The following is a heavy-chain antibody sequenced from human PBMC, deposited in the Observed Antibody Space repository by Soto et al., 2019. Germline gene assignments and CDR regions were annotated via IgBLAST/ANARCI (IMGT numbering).Heavy chain of an antibody. V-gene: IGHV3-33*01. D-gene: IGHD6-13*01. CDR3: ARSKGGSSWLYYFDY. CDR2: IWYDGTNK. Sequence: QVQLVESGGGVVQPGRSLRLSCAASGFTFSSYGMHWVRQAPGKGLEWVAVIWYDGTNKNYADSVQGRFTISRDNSKNTRYLQMNCLRDEDTSMYYCARSKGGSSWLYYFDYWGQGTLVTVSS. J-gene: IGHJ4*02. CDR1: GFTFSSYG.